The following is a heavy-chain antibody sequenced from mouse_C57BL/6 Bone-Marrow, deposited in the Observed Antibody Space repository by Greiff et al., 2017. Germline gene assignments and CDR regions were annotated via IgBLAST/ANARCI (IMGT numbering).Heavy chain of an antibody. J-gene: IGHJ3*01. CDR1: GYTFTSYW. V-gene: IGHV1-64*01. Sequence: QVQLQQSGAELVKPGASVKLSCKASGYTFTSYWMEWVKQRPGHGLEWIGMIHPNSGSTNYNEKFKSKATLTVDKSSSTAYMQLSSLTSEDSAIYYCARGGIMRRSFDYWGQGTLVTVSA. CDR2: IHPNSGST. CDR3: ARGGIMRRSFDY.